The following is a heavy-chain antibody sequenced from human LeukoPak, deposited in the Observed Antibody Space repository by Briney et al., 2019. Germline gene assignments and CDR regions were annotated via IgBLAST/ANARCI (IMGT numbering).Heavy chain of an antibody. D-gene: IGHD6-13*01. V-gene: IGHV3-74*01. CDR3: ARGYTRSYNCLDL. CDR1: GFTSSRYC. J-gene: IGHJ5*02. CDR2: INSAGSVI. Sequence: GGSLTPSCAASGFTSSRYCVHCVRQAPGKGLAWVSRINSAGSVINYVDSVKGRFTVSRDNANNTVYLQMNSLRAEDTAVYYCARGYTRSYNCLDLWGRGNLVTVSS.